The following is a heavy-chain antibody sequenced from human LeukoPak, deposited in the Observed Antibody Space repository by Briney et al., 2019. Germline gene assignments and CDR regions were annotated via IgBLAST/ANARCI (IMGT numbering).Heavy chain of an antibody. Sequence: GGSLRLSCAASRFTFSSYAMSWVRQAPGKGLEWVSAVSGSGGSTYYADSVKGRFTISRDNSKNTLYLQMNSLRAEDTAVYYCAKDLSSMVRGVDYWGRGTLVTVSS. D-gene: IGHD3-10*01. CDR3: AKDLSSMVRGVDY. CDR2: VSGSGGST. CDR1: RFTFSSYA. V-gene: IGHV3-23*01. J-gene: IGHJ4*02.